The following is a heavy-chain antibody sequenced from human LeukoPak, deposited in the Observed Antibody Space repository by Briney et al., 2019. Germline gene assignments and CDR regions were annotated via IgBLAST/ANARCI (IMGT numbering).Heavy chain of an antibody. CDR2: ISASGRDT. V-gene: IGHV3-23*01. Sequence: GGSLRLSCAASGFTFNNYGMSWVRQAPGKGLEWVSAISASGRDTYYADSVKGRFTISRDNSKNTLYLQMNSLRAEDTAVYYCATPVIVVVPAAIPPVPYYYYMDVWGKGTTVTVSS. CDR3: ATPVIVVVPAAIPPVPYYYYMDV. J-gene: IGHJ6*03. D-gene: IGHD2-2*02. CDR1: GFTFNNYG.